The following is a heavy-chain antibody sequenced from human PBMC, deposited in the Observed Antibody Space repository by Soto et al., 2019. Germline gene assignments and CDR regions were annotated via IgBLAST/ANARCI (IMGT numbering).Heavy chain of an antibody. D-gene: IGHD3-3*01. CDR2: INPSGGST. CDR1: GYTFTSYD. CDR3: ARGGEVLRFVAWSQAGAFYI. Sequence: ASVKVSCKASGYTFTSYDMRWVRQAPGQGLEWMGIINPSGGSTSYAQKFQGRVTMTRDTSTSTVYMELSSLRSEDTAVYYCARGGEVLRFVAWSQAGAFYIWGQWTMVTV. V-gene: IGHV1-46*01. J-gene: IGHJ3*02.